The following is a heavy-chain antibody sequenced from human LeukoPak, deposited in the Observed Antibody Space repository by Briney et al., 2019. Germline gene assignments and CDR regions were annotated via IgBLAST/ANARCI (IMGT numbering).Heavy chain of an antibody. CDR2: ISGGGDIT. CDR3: AKEQVVSPPWVSYFDY. Sequence: GGSLRLSCVASGFTFSTYAMSWVRQTPAKGLEWVSVISGGGDITYYADSVKGRFTISRDNSENTVYLQMNSLRAGDTAVYYCAKEQVVSPPWVSYFDYWAQGTLVTVSS. D-gene: IGHD1-26*01. V-gene: IGHV3-23*01. CDR1: GFTFSTYA. J-gene: IGHJ4*02.